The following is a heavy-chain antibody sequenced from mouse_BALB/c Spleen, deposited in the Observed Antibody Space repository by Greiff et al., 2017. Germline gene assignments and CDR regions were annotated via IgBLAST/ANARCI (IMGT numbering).Heavy chain of an antibody. CDR2: ILPGSGST. D-gene: IGHD2-10*02. CDR1: GYTFSSYW. V-gene: IGHV1-9*01. J-gene: IGHJ2*01. CDR3: ARSGYCNYPYYFDY. Sequence: VQLQQSGAELMKPGASVKISCKATGYTFSSYWIEWVKQRPGHGLEWIGEILPGSGSTNYNEKFKGKATFTADTSSNTAYMQLSSLTSEDSAVYYCARSGYCNYPYYFDYWGQGTTLTVSS.